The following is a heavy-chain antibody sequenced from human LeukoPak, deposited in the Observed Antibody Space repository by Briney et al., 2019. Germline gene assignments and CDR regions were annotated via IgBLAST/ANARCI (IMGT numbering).Heavy chain of an antibody. CDR1: GYSISSGYY. CDR2: IYHSGST. D-gene: IGHD4-23*01. J-gene: IGHJ4*02. CDR3: ARVDDYGGNSYDY. Sequence: SETLSLTCTVSGYSISSGYYWGWIRQPPGKGLEWIGEIYHSGSTNYNPSLKSRVTISVDKSKNQFSLKLSSVTAADTAVYYCARVDDYGGNSYDYWGQGTLVTVSS. V-gene: IGHV4-38-2*02.